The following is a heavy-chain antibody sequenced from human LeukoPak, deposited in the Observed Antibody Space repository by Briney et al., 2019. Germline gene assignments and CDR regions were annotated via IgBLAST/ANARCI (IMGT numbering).Heavy chain of an antibody. CDR3: ARASPTLFDY. CDR2: IYHSGST. Sequence: PSETLSLTCAVSGGSISSSNWWSWVRQPPGKGLEWIGEIYHSGSTYYNPSLKSRVTISVDTPKNQFSLKLSSVTAADTAVYYCARASPTLFDYWGQGTLVTVSS. J-gene: IGHJ4*02. V-gene: IGHV4-4*02. CDR1: GGSISSSNW.